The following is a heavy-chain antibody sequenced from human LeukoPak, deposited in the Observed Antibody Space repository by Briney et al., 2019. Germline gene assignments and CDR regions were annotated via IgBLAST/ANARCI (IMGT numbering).Heavy chain of an antibody. CDR3: ANGLIAARGWFDP. Sequence: SVKVSCKASGGTFSTYGINWVRKAPGQGLEWMGGIIPPFGTVKSAQKFQGRVMITAEESTSTVYMELSSLISDDTAVYYCANGLIAARGWFDPWGQGTLVIVSS. D-gene: IGHD2-8*01. J-gene: IGHJ5*02. CDR1: GGTFSTYG. V-gene: IGHV1-69*13. CDR2: IIPPFGTV.